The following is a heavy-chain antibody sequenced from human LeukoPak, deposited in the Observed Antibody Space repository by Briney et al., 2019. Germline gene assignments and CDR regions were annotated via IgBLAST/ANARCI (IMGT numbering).Heavy chain of an antibody. CDR3: AREGGYFDWFFDY. CDR2: INHSGST. J-gene: IGHJ4*02. CDR1: GGSFSGYY. Sequence: SETLSLTCAVYGGSFSGYYWSWIRQPPGKGLEWIGEINHSGSTNYNPSLKSRVTISVDTSKNQFSLKLSSVTAADTAVYYCAREGGYFDWFFDYWGQGTLVTVSS. D-gene: IGHD3-9*01. V-gene: IGHV4-34*01.